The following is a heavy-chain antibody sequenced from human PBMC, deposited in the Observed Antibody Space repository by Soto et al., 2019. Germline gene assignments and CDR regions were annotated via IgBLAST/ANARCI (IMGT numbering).Heavy chain of an antibody. Sequence: LSLTFAVYGGSFSGYYWSWIRQPPGKGLEWIGEINHSGSTNYNPSLKSRVTISVDTSKNQFSLKLSSVTAADTAVYYCARDQYNLAYGGQGTLVTVPQ. V-gene: IGHV4-34*01. J-gene: IGHJ4*02. CDR1: GGSFSGYY. CDR3: ARDQYNLAY. D-gene: IGHD1-20*01. CDR2: INHSGST.